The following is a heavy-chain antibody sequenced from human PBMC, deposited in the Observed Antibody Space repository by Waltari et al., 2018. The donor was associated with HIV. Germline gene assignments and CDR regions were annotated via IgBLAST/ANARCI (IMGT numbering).Heavy chain of an antibody. Sequence: RVSLRESGPALVKPTQTPTLTCTFSGFSLNTNAMCVTWIRQPPGKAPRLLGLIDLDDDKYYSVSLKTRLTISRGTSKNQVVLTMTNMDPVDTATYYCARTFNNYCDYVCDYWGQGSLVTVPS. CDR2: IDLDDDK. CDR1: GFSLNTNAMC. CDR3: ARTFNNYCDYVCDY. J-gene: IGHJ4*02. D-gene: IGHD4-17*01. V-gene: IGHV2-70*11.